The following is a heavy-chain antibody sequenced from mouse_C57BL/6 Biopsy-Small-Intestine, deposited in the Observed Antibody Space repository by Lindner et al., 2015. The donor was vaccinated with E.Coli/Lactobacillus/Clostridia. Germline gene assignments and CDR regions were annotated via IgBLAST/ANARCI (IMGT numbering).Heavy chain of an antibody. CDR1: GYTFTDYN. CDR3: ARYYYYGSSYVNYAMDY. Sequence: VQLQESGPELVKPGASVKMSCKASGYTFTDYNMHWVKQSHGKSLEWIGYINPNNGGTSYNQKFKGKATLTVNKSSSTAYMELRSLTSEDSAVYYCARYYYYGSSYVNYAMDYWGQGTSVTVSS. D-gene: IGHD1-1*01. J-gene: IGHJ4*01. CDR2: INPNNGGT. V-gene: IGHV1-22*01.